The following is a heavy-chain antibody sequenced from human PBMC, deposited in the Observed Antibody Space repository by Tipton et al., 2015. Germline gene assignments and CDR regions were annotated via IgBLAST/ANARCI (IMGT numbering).Heavy chain of an antibody. CDR1: GGSVTSGSYY. CDR2: ISYTDGA. J-gene: IGHJ4*02. D-gene: IGHD4-23*01. V-gene: IGHV4-61*01. CDR3: ARARGRHGGLFDS. Sequence: GLVKPSENLSLTCTVSGGSVTSGSYYWSWIRQPPGKGLEWIGYISYTDGAHYNPALKSRVTISVDTSKNQFSLKMSSVTASDTAVYYCARARGRHGGLFDSWGQGTLVTVSS.